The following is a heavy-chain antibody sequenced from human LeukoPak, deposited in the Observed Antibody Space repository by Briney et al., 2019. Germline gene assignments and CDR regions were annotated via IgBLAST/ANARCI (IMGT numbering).Heavy chain of an antibody. V-gene: IGHV1-69*04. CDR2: IIPILGIA. Sequence: SVKVSCKASGGAFSSYAISWVRQAPGQGLEWMGRIIPILGIANYAQKFQGRVTITADESTSTAYMELSSLRSEDTAVYYCARGSAGYSYGSYYYYYMDVWGKGITVTVSS. J-gene: IGHJ6*03. CDR3: ARGSAGYSYGSYYYYYMDV. D-gene: IGHD5-18*01. CDR1: GGAFSSYA.